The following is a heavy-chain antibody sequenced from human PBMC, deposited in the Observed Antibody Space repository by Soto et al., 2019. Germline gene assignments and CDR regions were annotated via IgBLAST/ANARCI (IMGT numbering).Heavy chain of an antibody. J-gene: IGHJ5*02. CDR3: VSHLNNYDSAGRAA. CDR1: GFTFINAW. V-gene: IGHV3-15*01. Sequence: EVQLVESGGGLVKPGESLRLSCAASGFTFINAWLSWVRQAPGKRLEWVGRIRGRAHGGTTDYAAPVNGRFTVSRDDSKSLLFLQMTRPTTDTSALYSAVSHLNNYDSAGRAAWGQGTLVTVSS. CDR2: IRGRAHGGTT. D-gene: IGHD3-10*01.